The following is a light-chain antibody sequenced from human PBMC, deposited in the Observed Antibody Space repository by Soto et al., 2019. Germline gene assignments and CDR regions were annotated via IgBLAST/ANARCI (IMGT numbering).Light chain of an antibody. CDR2: DAV. J-gene: IGKJ4*01. Sequence: DIQMTQSPSSLSASVGDRVTITCQASQDINNFLSWYQQKPGKAPNLLIYDAVNLQRGVPSRFSGSASGTEYTLTISSLQPEDIATYYCQQYSILPLTFGGGTKVEIK. CDR1: QDINNF. CDR3: QQYSILPLT. V-gene: IGKV1-33*01.